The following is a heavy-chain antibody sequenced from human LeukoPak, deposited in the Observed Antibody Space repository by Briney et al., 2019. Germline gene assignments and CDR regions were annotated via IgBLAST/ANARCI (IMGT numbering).Heavy chain of an antibody. CDR2: ISYDGSNK. J-gene: IGHJ3*02. D-gene: IGHD3-22*01. CDR3: AKVAMVIFDAFDI. V-gene: IGHV3-30*18. CDR1: GFTFSSYS. Sequence: GGSLRLSCAASGFTFSSYSMNWVRQAPGKGLEWVAVISYDGSNKYYADSVKGRFTISRDNSKNTLYLQMNSLRAGDTAVYYCAKVAMVIFDAFDIWGQGTMVTVSS.